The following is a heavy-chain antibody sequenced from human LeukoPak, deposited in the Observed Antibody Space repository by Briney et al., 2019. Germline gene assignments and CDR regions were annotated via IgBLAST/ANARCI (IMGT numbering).Heavy chain of an antibody. CDR2: ITGYGAT. Sequence: GGSLRLSCAASGFTFSNFAMMWVRQAPGTGLQWVSTITGYGATFYADSVRGRFTIFRDTSMNTLFLQMNSLGVEDTAVYYCAKAAAAGKVDWFDPSGQGTLVTVSS. CDR3: AKAAAAGKVDWFDP. CDR1: GFTFSNFA. J-gene: IGHJ5*02. D-gene: IGHD6-13*01. V-gene: IGHV3-23*01.